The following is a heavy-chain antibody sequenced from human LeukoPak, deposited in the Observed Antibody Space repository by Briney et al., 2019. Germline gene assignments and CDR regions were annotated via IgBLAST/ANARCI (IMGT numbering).Heavy chain of an antibody. J-gene: IGHJ3*02. CDR2: INPSGGST. V-gene: IGHV1-46*01. CDR1: GYTFTSYY. D-gene: IGHD3-3*01. CDR3: ARDPTVEGAFDI. Sequence: ASVKVPCKASGYTFTSYYMDWVRQAPGQGLEWMGIINPSGGSTSYAQKFQGRVTMTRDTSTSTVYMELSSLRSEDTAVYYCARDPTVEGAFDIWGQGTMVTVSS.